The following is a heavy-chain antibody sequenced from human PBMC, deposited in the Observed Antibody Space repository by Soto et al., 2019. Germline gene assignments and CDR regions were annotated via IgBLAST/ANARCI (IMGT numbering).Heavy chain of an antibody. D-gene: IGHD5-18*01. CDR1: GGSISSSSYY. V-gene: IGHV4-39*01. CDR3: ARHAFRSYGDAFDI. Sequence: SETLSLTCTVSGGSISSSSYYWGWIRQPPGKGLEWIGSIYYSGSTYYSPSLKSRVTISVDTSKNQFSLKLSSVTAADTAAYYCARHAFRSYGDAFDIWGQGTMVTVSS. CDR2: IYYSGST. J-gene: IGHJ3*02.